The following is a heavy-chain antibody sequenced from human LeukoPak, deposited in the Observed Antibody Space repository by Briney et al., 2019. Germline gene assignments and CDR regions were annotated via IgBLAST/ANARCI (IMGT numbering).Heavy chain of an antibody. CDR2: ISSSSSYI. D-gene: IGHD3-22*01. V-gene: IGHV3-21*01. J-gene: IGHJ4*02. CDR3: ARDLPSPTRYDSSGYYYDALDY. CDR1: GFTFSSYS. Sequence: GGSLRLSCAASGFTFSSYSMNWVRQAPGKGLEWVSSISSSSSYIYYADSVKGRFTISRDNAKNSLYLQMNSLRDEDTAVYYCARDLPSPTRYDSSGYYYDALDYWGQGTLVTVSS.